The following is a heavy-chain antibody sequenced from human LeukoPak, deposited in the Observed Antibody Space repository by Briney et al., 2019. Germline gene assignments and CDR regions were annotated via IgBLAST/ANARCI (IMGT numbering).Heavy chain of an antibody. D-gene: IGHD5-18*01. CDR1: GGTFSSYA. CDR3: ARSEFSQGIQPLND. J-gene: IGHJ4*02. V-gene: IGHV1-69*13. Sequence: SVKVSCKASGGTFSSYAISWVRLAPGQGLEWMGGIIPIFGTANYAQKFQGRVTITADGSTSTAYMELSSLRSEDTAVYYCARSEFSQGIQPLNDWGQGTLVTVSS. CDR2: IIPIFGTA.